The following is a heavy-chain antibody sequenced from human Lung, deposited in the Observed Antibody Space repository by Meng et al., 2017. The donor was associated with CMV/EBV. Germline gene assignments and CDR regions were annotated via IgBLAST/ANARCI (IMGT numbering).Heavy chain of an antibody. V-gene: IGHV4-31*03. J-gene: IGHJ5*02. Sequence: QVRLEESGPGRVKPSHTLSLTCTVSGGSISSGGYYWSWIRQHPGKGLEWIGYIHSSGSTYYNPSLRSRLTISVDTSKNQFSLKLSSVTAADTAVYYCARASYGSGSPLGESWFDPWGQGTLVTVSS. CDR1: GGSISSGGYY. CDR3: ARASYGSGSPLGESWFDP. CDR2: IHSSGST. D-gene: IGHD3-10*01.